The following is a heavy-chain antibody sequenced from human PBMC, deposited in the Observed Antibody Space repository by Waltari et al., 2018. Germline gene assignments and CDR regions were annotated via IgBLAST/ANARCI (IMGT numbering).Heavy chain of an antibody. CDR2: IIPFFGTA. J-gene: IGHJ4*02. V-gene: IGHV1-69*08. CDR1: GGTFSSYA. D-gene: IGHD4-17*01. Sequence: QVQLVQSGAEVKKPGSSVKVSCKASGGTFSSYAISWVRQAPGQGLEWMGRIIPFFGTANDDQKFQGRVTITEDKSTSTAYMELSSLRSDDTAVYYCARDSETTVTGIYFDYWGQGTLVIVSS. CDR3: ARDSETTVTGIYFDY.